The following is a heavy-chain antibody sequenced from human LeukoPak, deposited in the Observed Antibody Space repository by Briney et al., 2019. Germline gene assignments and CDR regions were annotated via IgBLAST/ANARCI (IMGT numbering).Heavy chain of an antibody. CDR3: ARYCSSTSCYPYYFDY. CDR2: IYHSGST. J-gene: IGHJ4*02. D-gene: IGHD2-2*01. CDR1: GGSLSSGGYY. Sequence: SQTLSLTCTVSGGSLSSGGYYWSWIRQPPGKGLEWIGYIYHSGSTYYNPSLKSRVTISVDRSKNQFSLKLSSVTAADTAVYYRARYCSSTSCYPYYFDYWGQGTLVTVSS. V-gene: IGHV4-30-2*01.